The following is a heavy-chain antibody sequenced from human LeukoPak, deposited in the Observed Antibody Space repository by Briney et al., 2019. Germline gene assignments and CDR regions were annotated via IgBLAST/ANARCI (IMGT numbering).Heavy chain of an antibody. CDR3: ARRGSDDAFDI. D-gene: IGHD2-15*01. CDR2: ISSSGSTI. J-gene: IGHJ3*02. V-gene: IGHV3-48*03. CDR1: GFTFSSYE. Sequence: PGGSLRLSCAASGFTFSSYEMNWVRQAPGKGLEWVSYISSSGSTIYYADSVKGRFTISRDNAKNSLYLQMNSLRAEDTAVYYCARRGSDDAFDIWGQATMVTVSS.